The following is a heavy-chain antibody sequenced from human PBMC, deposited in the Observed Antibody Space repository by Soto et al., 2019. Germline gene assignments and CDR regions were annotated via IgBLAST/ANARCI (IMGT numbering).Heavy chain of an antibody. D-gene: IGHD2-2*01. CDR2: IIPIFGTA. CDR3: ASLMIVVVPAARGGWFDP. CDR1: GGTFSSYA. V-gene: IGHV1-69*13. J-gene: IGHJ5*02. Sequence: SVKVSCKASGGTFSSYAISWVRQAPGQGLEWMGGIIPIFGTANYAQKFQGRVTITADESTSTAYMELSSLRSEDTAVYYCASLMIVVVPAARGGWFDPWGQGTLVTVSS.